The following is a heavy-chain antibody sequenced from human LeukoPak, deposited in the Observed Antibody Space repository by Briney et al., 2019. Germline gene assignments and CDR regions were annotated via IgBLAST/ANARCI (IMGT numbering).Heavy chain of an antibody. CDR2: INHSGST. J-gene: IGHJ6*02. CDR1: GGSFSGYY. D-gene: IGHD3-10*01. V-gene: IGHV4-34*01. CDR3: ARGLKDYYGSGTIPGRCGYYYGMDV. Sequence: SETLSLTCAVYGGSFSGYYWSWIRQPPGKGLEWIGEINHSGSTNYNPSLKSRVTISVDTSKNQFSLKLSSVTAADTAVYYCARGLKDYYGSGTIPGRCGYYYGMDVWGQGTTVTVSS.